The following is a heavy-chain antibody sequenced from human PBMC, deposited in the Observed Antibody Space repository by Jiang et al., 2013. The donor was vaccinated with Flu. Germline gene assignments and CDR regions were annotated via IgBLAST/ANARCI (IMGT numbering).Heavy chain of an antibody. D-gene: IGHD4-23*01. Sequence: YWSWIRQPPGKGLEWIGYIYYSGSTNYNPSLKSRVTISVDTSKNQFSLKLSSVTAADTAVYYCARVAFDYGGNSAKGSFGYWGQGTLVTVSS. V-gene: IGHV4-59*01. CDR3: ARVAFDYGGNSAKGSFGY. J-gene: IGHJ4*02. CDR1: Y. CDR2: IYYSGST.